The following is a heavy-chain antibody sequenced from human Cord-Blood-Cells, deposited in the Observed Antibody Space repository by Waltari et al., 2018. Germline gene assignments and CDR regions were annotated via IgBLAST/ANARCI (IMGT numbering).Heavy chain of an antibody. D-gene: IGHD6-13*01. CDR3: ARDRDSSSWFDY. V-gene: IGHV3-21*01. J-gene: IGHJ4*02. CDR2: ISSSSSYI. CDR1: GFTFRSYN. Sequence: EVQLVESGGGLVKPGGSLRLSCAAFGFTFRSYNMNWVRQAPGKGLDWVSSISSSSSYIYYADSVKGRFTISRDNAKNSLYLQMNSLRAEDTAVYYCARDRDSSSWFDYWGQGTLVTVSS.